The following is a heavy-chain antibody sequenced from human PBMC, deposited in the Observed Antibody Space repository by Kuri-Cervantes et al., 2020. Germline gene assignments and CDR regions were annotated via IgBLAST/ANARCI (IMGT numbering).Heavy chain of an antibody. V-gene: IGHV3-13*01. CDR2: IGTAGDT. CDR1: GFTFSSYD. Sequence: GESLKISCAASGFTFSSYDMHWVRQATGKGLEWVSAIGTAGDTYYPGSVKGRFTISRENAKNSLYLQMNSLRAEDTAVYYCAKGGSGWYYFDYWGQGTLVTVSS. J-gene: IGHJ4*02. D-gene: IGHD6-19*01. CDR3: AKGGSGWYYFDY.